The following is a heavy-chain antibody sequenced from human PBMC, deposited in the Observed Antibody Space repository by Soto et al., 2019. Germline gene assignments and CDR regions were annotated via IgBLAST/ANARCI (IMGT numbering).Heavy chain of an antibody. CDR1: GFTFSSYS. CDR3: ASSRYCSGGSCPTGY. CDR2: ISSSSSYI. J-gene: IGHJ4*02. D-gene: IGHD2-15*01. Sequence: PGGSLRLSCAASGFTFSSYSMNWVRQATGKGLEWVSSISSSSSYIYYADSVKGRFTISRDNAKNSLYLQMNSLRAEDTAVYYCASSRYCSGGSCPTGYWGQGTLVTVS. V-gene: IGHV3-21*01.